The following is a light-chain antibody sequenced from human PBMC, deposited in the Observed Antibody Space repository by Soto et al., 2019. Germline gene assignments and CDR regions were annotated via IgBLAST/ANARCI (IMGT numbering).Light chain of an antibody. V-gene: IGKV3-20*01. CDR1: QSVSNNY. Sequence: EIVLTQSPGTLSLSPGERATLSCRASQSVSNNYLAWYQQKPGQAPRILIYGASNRATGIPDRFSGSGSGTDSTLTISRLEPEYFAVYYCQQYGSSGTLGQGTKVDIK. CDR3: QQYGSSGT. J-gene: IGKJ1*01. CDR2: GAS.